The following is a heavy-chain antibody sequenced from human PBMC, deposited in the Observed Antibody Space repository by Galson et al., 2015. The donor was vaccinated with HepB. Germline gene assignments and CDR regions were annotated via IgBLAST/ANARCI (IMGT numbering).Heavy chain of an antibody. CDR1: GYRFTMYW. CDR3: ARLRGLGSSGYCASDI. D-gene: IGHD3-22*01. V-gene: IGHV5-51*01. J-gene: IGHJ3*02. Sequence: QSGAEVKKPGESLKISCKGSGYRFTMYWIGWVRQMPGKGLEWMGIIYPGDSDTGYSPSFQGQVTISADRSISTASLQRSSLKASDTAMYYCARLRGLGSSGYCASDIWGQGTLVTVSS. CDR2: IYPGDSDT.